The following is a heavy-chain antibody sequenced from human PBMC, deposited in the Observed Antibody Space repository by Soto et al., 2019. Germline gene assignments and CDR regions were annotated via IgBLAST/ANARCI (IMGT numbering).Heavy chain of an antibody. Sequence: EVQLVESGGGLVQPGGSLRLSCAASGFTVSGNYMSWVRQAPGQGLEWVSAIYAAGSTYYIDSVNGRFTISRDNSKNTLYLQMISLRAEDTAVYYCASDIFKTGATGVFDIWGQGTRVTVSS. D-gene: IGHD1-1*01. CDR2: IYAAGST. CDR1: GFTVSGNY. J-gene: IGHJ3*02. CDR3: ASDIFKTGATGVFDI. V-gene: IGHV3-66*01.